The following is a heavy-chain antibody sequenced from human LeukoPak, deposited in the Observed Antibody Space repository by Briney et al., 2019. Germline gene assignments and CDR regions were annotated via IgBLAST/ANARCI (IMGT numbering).Heavy chain of an antibody. CDR3: ARDGGSWRDSPPDY. D-gene: IGHD6-13*01. CDR1: GFTFNTYS. Sequence: GGSLRLSCEASGFTFNTYSMNWARQAPGKGLEWVSSIDSSGGYMFYADSVKGRFIISRDNAKDSLYLQMNSLRVEDTAVYYCARDGGSWRDSPPDYWGQGTLVTVSS. V-gene: IGHV3-21*06. CDR2: IDSSGGYM. J-gene: IGHJ4*02.